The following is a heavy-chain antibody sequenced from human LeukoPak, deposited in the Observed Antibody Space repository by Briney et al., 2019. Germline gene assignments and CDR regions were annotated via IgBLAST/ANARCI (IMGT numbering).Heavy chain of an antibody. CDR2: ISGSGGST. D-gene: IGHD1-26*01. CDR1: GFTFSSYA. V-gene: IGHV3-23*01. Sequence: PGGSLRLSCAASGFTFSSYAMSWVRQAPGKGLEWVSAISGSGGSTYYADSVKGRFTISRDNSKNTLYLQMNSLRAEDTAVYYWAKAKPWEIPRVRPTPDLDYWGQETLSPSPQ. J-gene: IGHJ4*01. CDR3: AKAKPWEIPRVRPTPDLDY.